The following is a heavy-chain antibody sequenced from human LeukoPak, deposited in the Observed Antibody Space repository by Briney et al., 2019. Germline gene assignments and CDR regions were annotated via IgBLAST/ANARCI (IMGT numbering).Heavy chain of an antibody. J-gene: IGHJ4*02. V-gene: IGHV3-30-3*01. CDR3: ARGGAVADPFDY. D-gene: IGHD6-19*01. Sequence: GRSLRLSCAASGFTFSSYAMHWVRQAPGKGLEWVAVISYDGSNKYYADSVKGRFTISRDNSKNTLYLQMNSLGAEDTAVYYCARGGAVADPFDYWGQGTLVTVSS. CDR1: GFTFSSYA. CDR2: ISYDGSNK.